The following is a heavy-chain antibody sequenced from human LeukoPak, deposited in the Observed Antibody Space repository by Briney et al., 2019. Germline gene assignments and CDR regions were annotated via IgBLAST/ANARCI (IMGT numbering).Heavy chain of an antibody. CDR3: AGIPVFGVVLHQEPV. CDR2: IIPIFGTA. V-gene: IGHV1-69*06. J-gene: IGHJ6*04. Sequence: SSVKVSCKASGGTFSSYAISWVRQAPVQGLEWMGGIIPIFGTANYAQKFQGRVTITADKSTSTAYMELSSLRSEDTAVYFCAGIPVFGVVLHQEPVWGKGTTVTVSS. D-gene: IGHD3-3*01. CDR1: GGTFSSYA.